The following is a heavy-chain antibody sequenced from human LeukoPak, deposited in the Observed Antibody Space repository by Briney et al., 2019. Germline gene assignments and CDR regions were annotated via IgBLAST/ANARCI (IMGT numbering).Heavy chain of an antibody. CDR1: GNYW. D-gene: IGHD2-21*01. V-gene: IGHV3-74*01. Sequence: GGSLRLSCAASGNYWMHWVRQAPGKGLVWVSHINSDGSWTSYADSVKGRFTISRDNAKNSLYLQMNNLRAEDTAVYYCARYCGGDCYGMDVWGQGTTVTVSS. J-gene: IGHJ6*02. CDR3: ARYCGGDCYGMDV. CDR2: INSDGSWT.